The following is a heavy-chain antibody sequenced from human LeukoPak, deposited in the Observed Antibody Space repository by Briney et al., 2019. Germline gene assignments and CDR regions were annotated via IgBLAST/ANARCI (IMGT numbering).Heavy chain of an antibody. CDR3: ARDWDWTYYYDSTRAFDI. D-gene: IGHD3-22*01. J-gene: IGHJ3*02. CDR2: IYTSGST. CDR1: GGSISSYY. V-gene: IGHV4-4*07. Sequence: SETLSLTCTVSGGSISSYYWSWIRQPAGKGLEWIGRIYTSGSTNYNPSLKSRVTMSVDTSKNQFSLKLSSVTAADTAVYYCARDWDWTYYYDSTRAFDIWGQGTVVTVSS.